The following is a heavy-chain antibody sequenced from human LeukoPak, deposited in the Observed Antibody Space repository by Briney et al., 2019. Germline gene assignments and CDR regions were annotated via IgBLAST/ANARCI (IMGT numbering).Heavy chain of an antibody. V-gene: IGHV3-7*03. J-gene: IGHJ5*02. D-gene: IGHD2/OR15-2a*01. Sequence: PGESLRLSCKASGFTFSNFWMGWVRQAPGKGLEWVANIKQDETEKFYLGSVKGRFTISRDNAKNSLYLQMSSLRAEDTAVYYCAKVTVGTTSRLDTWGQGTLVTVSS. CDR3: AKVTVGTTSRLDT. CDR2: IKQDETEK. CDR1: GFTFSNFW.